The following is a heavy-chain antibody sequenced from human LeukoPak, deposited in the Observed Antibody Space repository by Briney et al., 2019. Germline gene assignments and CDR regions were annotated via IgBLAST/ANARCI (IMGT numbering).Heavy chain of an antibody. CDR3: ARHPSYQTYSSSWYNYYYYYMHV. D-gene: IGHD6-13*01. V-gene: IGHV4-39*01. J-gene: IGHJ6*03. Sequence: KPSETLSLTCTVAGGSISSSSYYWGWIRQPPGKGLEWIGSIYYSGSTYYNPSLKSRVTISVDTSKNQFSLKLSSVTAADTAVYYCARHPSYQTYSSSWYNYYYYYMHVWAKGTTVTVSS. CDR1: GGSISSSSYY. CDR2: IYYSGST.